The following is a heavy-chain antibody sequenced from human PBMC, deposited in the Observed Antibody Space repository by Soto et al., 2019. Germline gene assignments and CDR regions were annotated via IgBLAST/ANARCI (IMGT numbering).Heavy chain of an antibody. J-gene: IGHJ6*03. CDR1: GYTFTSYD. V-gene: IGHV1-8*01. D-gene: IGHD3-10*01. CDR3: ARGLEMLRVFGLKTYDYYYVDV. Sequence: QVHLVQSGAEVKKPGASVKVSCKASGYTFTSYDINWVRQVAGQGLEWMGWMNPNSGDTAYAQEFQGRVTMSRNTCISIAYMGVSSGRPADTAVYYCARGLEMLRVFGLKTYDYYYVDVWGKGTTVALSS. CDR2: MNPNSGDT.